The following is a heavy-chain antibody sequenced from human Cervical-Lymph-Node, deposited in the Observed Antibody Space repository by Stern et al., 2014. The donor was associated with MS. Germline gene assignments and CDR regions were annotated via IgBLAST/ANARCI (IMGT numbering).Heavy chain of an antibody. Sequence: VHLVESGAEVKKPGSSVKVSCKASGGTFSGHAINWVRQAPGQGLEWMAGIIPILATPNYAQRFRDRATITADASTSTVSMELGSLRSDDTAVYYCATPATGTVGIMDVWGQGTTVTVSS. V-gene: IGHV1-69*01. D-gene: IGHD4-17*01. CDR1: GGTFSGHA. J-gene: IGHJ6*02. CDR2: IIPILATP. CDR3: ATPATGTVGIMDV.